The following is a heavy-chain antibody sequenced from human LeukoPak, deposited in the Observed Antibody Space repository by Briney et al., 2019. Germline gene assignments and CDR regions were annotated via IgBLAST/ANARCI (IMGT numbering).Heavy chain of an antibody. CDR3: ARGKNSRWFDP. CDR1: GFTFSSYS. Sequence: GGSLRLSCAASGFTFSSYSMNWVRQAPGKGLEWVSSISSSSSYIYYADSVKGRLTISRDNAKNSLYLQMNSLRAEDTAVYYCARGKNSRWFDPWGQGTLVTVSS. CDR2: ISSSSSYI. J-gene: IGHJ5*02. V-gene: IGHV3-21*01.